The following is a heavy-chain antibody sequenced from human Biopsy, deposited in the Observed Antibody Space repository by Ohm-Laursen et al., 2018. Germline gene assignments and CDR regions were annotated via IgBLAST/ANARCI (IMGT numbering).Heavy chain of an antibody. J-gene: IGHJ6*02. CDR2: ISAYNGNR. CDR3: ARAKLEPVYYYYGMDV. V-gene: IGHV1-18*01. CDR1: GYTFPSYG. Sequence: ASVKVSCKASGYTFPSYGISWVRQAPGQGLEWMGWISAYNGNRNYAQKFQGRVTMTTDTSTSTAYMELRSPRSDDTAVYYCARAKLEPVYYYYGMDVWGQGTTVTVSS. D-gene: IGHD1-1*01.